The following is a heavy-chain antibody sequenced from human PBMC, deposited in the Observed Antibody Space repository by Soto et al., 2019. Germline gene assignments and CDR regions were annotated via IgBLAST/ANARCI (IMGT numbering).Heavy chain of an antibody. Sequence: QVQLVESGGGVVQPGRSLRLSCAASGFTFSSYGMHWVRQAPGKGLEWVAVISYDGSNKYYADSVKGRFTISRDNSKNTLYLQMNSLRAEDTAVYYCAKGLGGYDYWGQGTLVTVSS. J-gene: IGHJ4*02. CDR2: ISYDGSNK. CDR1: GFTFSSYG. D-gene: IGHD3-22*01. CDR3: AKGLGGYDY. V-gene: IGHV3-30*18.